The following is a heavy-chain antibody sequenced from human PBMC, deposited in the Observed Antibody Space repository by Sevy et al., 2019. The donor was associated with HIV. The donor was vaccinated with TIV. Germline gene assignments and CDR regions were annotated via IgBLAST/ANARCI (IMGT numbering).Heavy chain of an antibody. V-gene: IGHV3-9*01. CDR1: GFSLDDYA. D-gene: IGHD1-26*01. CDR2: ISWNSGSI. J-gene: IGHJ4*02. CDR3: ARDIGAGSNSETSSPPFFFYYFDS. Sequence: GGSLSLSCAASGFSLDDYAMHWVRQSSGKGLEWVVGISWNSGSIGYADSVKGRFTISRDNARNTLYLQMNNMRSEDKALYYCARDIGAGSNSETSSPPFFFYYFDSWGQGTLVTVSS.